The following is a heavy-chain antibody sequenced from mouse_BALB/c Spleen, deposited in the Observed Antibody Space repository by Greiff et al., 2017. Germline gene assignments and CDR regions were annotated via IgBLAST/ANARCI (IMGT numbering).Heavy chain of an antibody. CDR1: GYTFTSYT. CDR2: INPSSGYT. CDR3: ASRYPGACFAY. Sequence: VQLQQSAAELARPGASVKMSCKASGYTFTSYTMHWVKQRPGQGLEWIGYINPSSGYTEYNQKFKDKTTLTADKSSSTAYMQLSSLTSEDSAVYYCASRYPGACFAYWGQGTLVTVSA. J-gene: IGHJ3*01. D-gene: IGHD1-1*01. V-gene: IGHV1-4*02.